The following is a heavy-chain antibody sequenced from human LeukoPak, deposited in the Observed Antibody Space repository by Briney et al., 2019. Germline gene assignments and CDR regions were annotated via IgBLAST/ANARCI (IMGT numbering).Heavy chain of an antibody. Sequence: SLRLSCAASGFTFDDYAMYWVRQVPGKGLEWVSGITWNSGSIGYADSVKGRFTISRDNAKNSLYLQMNSLRAEDTALYYCAKDRSGSSLGYFDYWGQGTLVTVSS. D-gene: IGHD6-6*01. CDR1: GFTFDDYA. V-gene: IGHV3-9*01. J-gene: IGHJ4*02. CDR2: ITWNSGSI. CDR3: AKDRSGSSLGYFDY.